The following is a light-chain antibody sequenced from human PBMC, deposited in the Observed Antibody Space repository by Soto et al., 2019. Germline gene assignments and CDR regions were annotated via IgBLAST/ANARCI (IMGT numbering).Light chain of an antibody. CDR3: QQRSNWPPT. CDR2: DAS. Sequence: EIALTQSPDTLSLSPGERAPLSCLASQSVSSYLAWYQQKPGQAPRLLIYDASTRATGIPARFSGSGSGTDFTLTITSLEPEDFAVYYCQQRSNWPPTFGQGTKVDI. J-gene: IGKJ1*01. V-gene: IGKV3-11*01. CDR1: QSVSSY.